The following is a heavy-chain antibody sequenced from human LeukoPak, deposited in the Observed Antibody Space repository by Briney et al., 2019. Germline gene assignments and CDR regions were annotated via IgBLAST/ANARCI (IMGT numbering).Heavy chain of an antibody. CDR1: GFTFSSYD. CDR2: IGAAGDT. Sequence: PGGSLRLSCAASGFTFSSYDIHWVRQITGKGLEWVSRIGAAGDTNYPGSVKGRFTISRENAKKSLYLQMNSLRAGDTAMYYCTRGQPGGFDVWGQGTMVTVSS. V-gene: IGHV3-13*01. J-gene: IGHJ3*01. CDR3: TRGQPGGFDV. D-gene: IGHD1-14*01.